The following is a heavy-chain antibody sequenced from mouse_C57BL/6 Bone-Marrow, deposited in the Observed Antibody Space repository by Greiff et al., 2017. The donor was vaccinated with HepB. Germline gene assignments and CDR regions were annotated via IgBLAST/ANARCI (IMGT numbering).Heavy chain of an antibody. J-gene: IGHJ3*01. CDR2: IHPNSGST. D-gene: IGHD3-3*01. Sequence: QVHVKQPGAELVKPGASVKLSCKASGYTFPSYWMHWVKQRPGQGLEWIGMIHPNSGSTNYNEKFKSKATLTVDKSSSTAYMQLSSLTSEDSAVYYCAGTRGFAYWGQGTLVTVSA. CDR3: AGTRGFAY. CDR1: GYTFPSYW. V-gene: IGHV1-64*01.